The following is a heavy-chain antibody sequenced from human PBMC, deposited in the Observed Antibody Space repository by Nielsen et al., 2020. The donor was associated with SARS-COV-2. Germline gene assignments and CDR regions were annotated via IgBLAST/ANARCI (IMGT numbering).Heavy chain of an antibody. J-gene: IGHJ4*02. V-gene: IGHV3-9*01. Sequence: SLKISCAASGFTFDDYALHWVRQAPGKGLEWVSGISWNSRTLGYADSMKGRFFISRDNAKSSLFLQLNSLTSDDTALYYCAKASTSAMVIDFWGQGTLVTVSS. CDR1: GFTFDDYA. D-gene: IGHD4-23*01. CDR3: AKASTSAMVIDF. CDR2: ISWNSRTL.